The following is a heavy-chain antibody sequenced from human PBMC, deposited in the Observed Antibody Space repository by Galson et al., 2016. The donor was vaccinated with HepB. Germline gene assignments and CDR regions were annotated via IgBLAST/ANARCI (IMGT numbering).Heavy chain of an antibody. V-gene: IGHV3-23*01. D-gene: IGHD2-15*01. CDR2: ISGST. CDR1: GFTFVDYT. CDR3: VGYCRGGSCSGQGSFDF. J-gene: IGHJ4*02. Sequence: SLRLSCATSGFTFVDYTTSWVRQAPGKGLEWVSSISGSTNYADSVKGRFTISRDISKSTVYLQMNSLRVEDMAVYFCVGYCRGGSCSGQGSFDFWGQGTLVAVSS.